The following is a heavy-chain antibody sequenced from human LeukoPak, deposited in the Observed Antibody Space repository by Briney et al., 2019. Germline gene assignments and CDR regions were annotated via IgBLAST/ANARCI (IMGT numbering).Heavy chain of an antibody. CDR1: GGSISSGGYS. D-gene: IGHD5-24*01. V-gene: IGHV4-30-2*01. J-gene: IGHJ4*02. CDR2: IYHSGST. Sequence: PSETLSLTCAVSGGSISSGGYSWSWIRQPPGKGLEWIGYIYHSGSTYYNPSLKSRVTISVDRSKNQFSLKLSSVTAADTAVYYCARGGDGYNSPFDYWGQGTLVTVSS. CDR3: ARGGDGYNSPFDY.